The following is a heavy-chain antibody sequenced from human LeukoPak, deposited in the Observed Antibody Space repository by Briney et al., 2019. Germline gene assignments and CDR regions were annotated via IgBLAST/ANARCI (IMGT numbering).Heavy chain of an antibody. Sequence: SESLSLTCAVYGGSFSSYYWSWIRQPPGKGLEWIGYIYYSGSTNYNPSLKSRVTISVDTSKNQFSLKLSSVTAADTAVYYCARDSYDFWSGYYPPGYYYYGMDVWGQGTTVTVSS. CDR3: ARDSYDFWSGYYPPGYYYYGMDV. V-gene: IGHV4-59*01. J-gene: IGHJ6*02. D-gene: IGHD3-3*01. CDR1: GGSFSSYY. CDR2: IYYSGST.